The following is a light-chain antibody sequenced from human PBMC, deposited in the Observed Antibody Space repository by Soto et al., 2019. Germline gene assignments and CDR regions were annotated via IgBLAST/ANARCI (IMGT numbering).Light chain of an antibody. CDR2: GAS. CDR1: QIVSSTY. J-gene: IGKJ4*01. CDR3: QQYGVTPPNT. V-gene: IGKV3-20*01. Sequence: EIVLTQSPGTLSLSPGERATLSCRASQIVSSTYLAWFQQKAGQAPRLLIYGASTRATGIPDRFSGSGSGTDFTLTISGLEPEDVALYYCQQYGVTPPNTFGGGTKV.